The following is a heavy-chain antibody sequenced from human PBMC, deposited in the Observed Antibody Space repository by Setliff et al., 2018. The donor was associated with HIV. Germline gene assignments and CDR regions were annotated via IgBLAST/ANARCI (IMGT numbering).Heavy chain of an antibody. CDR2: INTYNGNT. J-gene: IGHJ3*02. CDR1: GYTFTSYG. V-gene: IGHV1-18*01. CDR3: ARVSVLPDIVVVLDAFDI. Sequence: GASVKVSCKASGYTFTSYGISWVRQAPGQGLEWMGWINTYNGNTNYAQKVQGRVTMTTDTSTTTAYMELRSLRSDDTAEYYCARVSVLPDIVVVLDAFDIWGQGTMVTVSS. D-gene: IGHD2-21*01.